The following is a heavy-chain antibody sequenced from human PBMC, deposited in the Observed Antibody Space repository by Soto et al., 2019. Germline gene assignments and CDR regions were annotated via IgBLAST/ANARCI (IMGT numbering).Heavy chain of an antibody. CDR2: ISGYTGNT. Sequence: QVQLVQSGAEVKKSGASVKVSCKASGYTFTNNGISWVRQAPGKGLEWMGWISGYTGNTNYAQKFQDRVNITKDTSPKTAYMDLRSLTSDDTAVYYCASQYCDCTRCPHPADYYYYHRMDGWGPGDNVNVSS. CDR1: GYTFTNNG. J-gene: IGHJ6*01. V-gene: IGHV1-18*04. CDR3: ASQYCDCTRCPHPADYYYYHRMDG. D-gene: IGHD2-21*01.